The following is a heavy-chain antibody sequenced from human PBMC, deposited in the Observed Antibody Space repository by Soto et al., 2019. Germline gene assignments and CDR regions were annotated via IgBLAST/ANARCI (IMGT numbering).Heavy chain of an antibody. V-gene: IGHV3-30*18. D-gene: IGHD6-6*01. J-gene: IGHJ6*02. Sequence: GGSLRLSCAASGFTFSSYGMHWVRQAPGKGLEWVAVISYDGSNKYYADSVKGRFTISRDNSENTLYLQMNSLRAEDTAVYYCAKEVSRASTSITPEYYYYGMDVWGQGT. CDR2: ISYDGSNK. CDR1: GFTFSSYG. CDR3: AKEVSRASTSITPEYYYYGMDV.